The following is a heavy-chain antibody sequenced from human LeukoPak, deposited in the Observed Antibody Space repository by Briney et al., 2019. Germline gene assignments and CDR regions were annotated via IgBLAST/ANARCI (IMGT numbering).Heavy chain of an antibody. J-gene: IGHJ4*02. CDR1: GFTFSRYW. CDR3: ATKGGDY. CDR2: INEDGGAK. V-gene: IGHV3-7*01. Sequence: GGSLRLSCAASGFTFSRYWMSWVRQAPGKGLGWVANINEDGGAKYYVDSVKGRFTISRDNAKSSQYLQMNSLRVEDTAVYYCATKGGDYWGQGTLVTVSS. D-gene: IGHD3-16*01.